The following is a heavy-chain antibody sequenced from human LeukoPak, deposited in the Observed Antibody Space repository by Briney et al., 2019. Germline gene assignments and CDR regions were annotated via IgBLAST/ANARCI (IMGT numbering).Heavy chain of an antibody. V-gene: IGHV7-4-1*02. CDR1: GYTFTTYG. D-gene: IGHD5-18*01. CDR2: INTNTGNP. J-gene: IGHJ4*02. CDR3: GRDPKLGIRGYTYGYIDF. Sequence: ASVTVSFKSSGYTFTTYGISWVRQAPGQGLEWMGWINTNTGNPTYAQGFFTGRYVFSLDTSVNTAYLQITGLKADDTAVYYCGRDPKLGIRGYTYGYIDFWGQGTLVTVSS.